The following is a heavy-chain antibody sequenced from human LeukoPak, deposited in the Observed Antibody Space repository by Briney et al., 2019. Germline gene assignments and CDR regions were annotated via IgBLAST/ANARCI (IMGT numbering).Heavy chain of an antibody. J-gene: IGHJ6*02. CDR1: GFTFSSYA. V-gene: IGHV3-23*01. CDR2: ISGSGGST. CDR3: AKDTDYDFWSGYPSYGMDV. D-gene: IGHD3-3*01. Sequence: GGSLRLSCAASGFTFSSYAMSWVRQAPGKGLEWVSAISGSGGSTYYADSVKGRFTISRDNSKNTLYLQMNSLRAEDTAVCYCAKDTDYDFWSGYPSYGMDVWGQGTTVTVSS.